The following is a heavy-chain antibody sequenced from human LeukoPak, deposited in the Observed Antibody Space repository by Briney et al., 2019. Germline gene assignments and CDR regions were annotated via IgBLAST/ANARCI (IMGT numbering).Heavy chain of an antibody. CDR2: IEKDGSQK. CDR3: AREGLDYDFWSGYYPSDAFDI. Sequence: GGSLRLSCSTSGFTFSNYWMSWVRQAPGKGLEWVANIEKDGSQKYYVDSVKGRFTISRDNAKNSMYLQMNSLRVEDTAVYYCAREGLDYDFWSGYYPSDAFDIWGQGTMVTVSS. V-gene: IGHV3-7*01. CDR1: GFTFSNYW. D-gene: IGHD3-3*01. J-gene: IGHJ3*02.